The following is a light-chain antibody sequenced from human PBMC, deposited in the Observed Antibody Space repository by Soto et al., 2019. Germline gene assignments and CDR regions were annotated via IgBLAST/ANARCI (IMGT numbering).Light chain of an antibody. CDR2: DVS. V-gene: IGLV2-14*01. J-gene: IGLJ2*01. CDR1: SSDVGGYDS. Sequence: QSALTQPASVSGSPGQSITISCTGTSSDVGGYDSVSWHQQHPGNAPKIMIYDVSNRPSGVSNRFSGSKSGNTASLTISGLQAEDEADYYCSSYTSSSTVVLGGGTKVTVL. CDR3: SSYTSSSTVV.